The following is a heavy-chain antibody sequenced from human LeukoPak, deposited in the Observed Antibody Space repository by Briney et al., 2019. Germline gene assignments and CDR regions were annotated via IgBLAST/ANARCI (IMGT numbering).Heavy chain of an antibody. Sequence: SETLSLTCSVSDDSITMYYWTWIRQPPGKGLEWIGYVDHTGSTNFNPSPNGRVSISRDTTKNLFSLRLRSVTAADTAVYFCARGRVSSSTWYSTYYYYFYMDLWGKGTTVTVSS. V-gene: IGHV4-59*01. CDR2: VDHTGST. J-gene: IGHJ6*03. CDR1: DDSITMYY. D-gene: IGHD6-13*01. CDR3: ARGRVSSSTWYSTYYYYFYMDL.